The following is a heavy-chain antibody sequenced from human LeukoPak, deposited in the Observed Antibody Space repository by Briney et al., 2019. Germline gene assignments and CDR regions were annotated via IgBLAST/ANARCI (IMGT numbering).Heavy chain of an antibody. Sequence: GASVKVSCKASGYTFAGYYMHWVRQAPGQGLEWMGWINPNSGGTNYAQKFQGRVTMTRDTSISTAYMELSRLRSDDMAVYYCASWEPGIAAAGLDYWGQGTLVTVSS. CDR3: ASWEPGIAAAGLDY. CDR1: GYTFAGYY. D-gene: IGHD6-13*01. CDR2: INPNSGGT. J-gene: IGHJ4*02. V-gene: IGHV1-2*02.